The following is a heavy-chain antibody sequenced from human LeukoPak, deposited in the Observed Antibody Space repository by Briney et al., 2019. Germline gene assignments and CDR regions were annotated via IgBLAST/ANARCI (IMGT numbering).Heavy chain of an antibody. CDR2: IYHSGST. CDR1: GGSLSSYY. Sequence: SETLSLTCTVSGGSLSSYYWSWIRQPPGKGLEWIGNIYHSGSTYYNPSLKSRVTISVDTSNNQFSLKLSSVTAADTAVYYCGRPSDYDYVWGSYRLGAFDIWGQGTMVTVSS. CDR3: GRPSDYDYVWGSYRLGAFDI. V-gene: IGHV4-59*04. J-gene: IGHJ3*02. D-gene: IGHD3-16*01.